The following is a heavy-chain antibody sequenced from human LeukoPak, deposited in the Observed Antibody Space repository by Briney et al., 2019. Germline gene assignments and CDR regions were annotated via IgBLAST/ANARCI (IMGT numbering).Heavy chain of an antibody. Sequence: ASVKVSCKASGYTFTSYGISWVRQAPGQGLEWMGWINPNSGGTNYAQKFQGRVTMTRDTSISTAYMELSRLRSDDTAVYYCARGGGDLYYFDYWGQGTLVTVSS. CDR1: GYTFTSYG. CDR2: INPNSGGT. J-gene: IGHJ4*02. V-gene: IGHV1-2*02. CDR3: ARGGGDLYYFDY. D-gene: IGHD2-21*01.